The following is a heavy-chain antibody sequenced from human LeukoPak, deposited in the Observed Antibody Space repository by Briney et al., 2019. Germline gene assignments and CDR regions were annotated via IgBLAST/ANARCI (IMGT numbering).Heavy chain of an antibody. CDR1: GGSISSYY. V-gene: IGHV4-59*01. Sequence: SETLSLTCTVSGGSISSYYWSWIRQPPGKGLEWIGYIYYSGSTNYNPSLKSRVTISVDTSKNQFSLKLSSVTAADTAVYYCARIRGYSYGVDYWGQGTLVTVSS. CDR2: IYYSGST. CDR3: ARIRGYSYGVDY. D-gene: IGHD5-18*01. J-gene: IGHJ4*02.